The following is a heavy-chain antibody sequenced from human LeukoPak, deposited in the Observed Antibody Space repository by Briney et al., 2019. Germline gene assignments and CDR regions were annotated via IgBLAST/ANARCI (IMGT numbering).Heavy chain of an antibody. Sequence: HSETVSLTCTFSVGSISSYYWSWIRQPPAKGLEWIGYIYYSGSTNYNPSLKSRVTISVDTSKNQFSLKLSSVTAADTAVYYCARTRPGDDYVWGSYRDMYFFDYWGQGTLVTVSS. CDR1: VGSISSYY. CDR3: ARTRPGDDYVWGSYRDMYFFDY. V-gene: IGHV4-59*01. J-gene: IGHJ4*02. CDR2: IYYSGST. D-gene: IGHD3-16*02.